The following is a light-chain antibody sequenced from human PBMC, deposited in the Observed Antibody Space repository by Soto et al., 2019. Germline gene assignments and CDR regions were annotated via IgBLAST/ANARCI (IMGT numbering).Light chain of an antibody. Sequence: EIVLTQSPGTLSLSPGETANLSCRASQSISSSYLAWYQEKPGQAPRLLVYGASSRATGIPDRFSGSGSGTDFTLTISRLEAEDFAVYYCQQYGSSRFTFGHGTKVDIK. CDR3: QQYGSSRFT. J-gene: IGKJ3*01. V-gene: IGKV3-20*01. CDR2: GAS. CDR1: QSISSSY.